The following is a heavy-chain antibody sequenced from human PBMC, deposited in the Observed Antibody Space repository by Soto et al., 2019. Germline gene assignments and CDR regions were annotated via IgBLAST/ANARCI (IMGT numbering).Heavy chain of an antibody. CDR2: INSDGSST. V-gene: IGHV3-74*01. J-gene: IGHJ6*03. CDR3: ARPTRYCSGGSCYPPYYYYYYMDV. CDR1: GFTVSSKY. Sequence: GGSLRLSCAASGFTVSSKYMSWVRQAPGKGLVWVSRINSDGSSTSYADSVKGRFTISRDNAKNTLYLQMNSLRAEDTAVYYCARPTRYCSGGSCYPPYYYYYYMDVWGKGTTVTVSS. D-gene: IGHD2-15*01.